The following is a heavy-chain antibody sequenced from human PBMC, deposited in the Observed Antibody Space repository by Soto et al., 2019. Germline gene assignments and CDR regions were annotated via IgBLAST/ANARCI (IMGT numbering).Heavy chain of an antibody. D-gene: IGHD3-3*01. V-gene: IGHV3-30*18. J-gene: IGHJ6*02. CDR3: AKAPYDFWSGYLAPSPYGMDV. CDR2: ISYDGSNK. CDR1: GFTFSSYG. Sequence: PGGSLRLSCAASGFTFSSYGMHWVRQAPGKGLEWVAVISYDGSNKYYADSVKGRFTISRDNSKNTLYLQMNSLRAEDTAVYYCAKAPYDFWSGYLAPSPYGMDVWGQGTTVTVSS.